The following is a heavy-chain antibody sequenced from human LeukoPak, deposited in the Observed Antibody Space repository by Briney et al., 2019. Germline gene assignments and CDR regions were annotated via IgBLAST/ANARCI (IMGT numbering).Heavy chain of an antibody. CDR2: ISYDGSNK. CDR3: ATPYYYDSRDDAFDI. V-gene: IGHV3-30-3*01. CDR1: GFTFSSYA. D-gene: IGHD3-22*01. Sequence: PGGSLRLSCAASGFTFSSYAMHWVRQAPGKGLEWVAVISYDGSNKYYADSVKGRFTISRDNSKNTLYLQMNSLRAEDTAVYYCATPYYYDSRDDAFDIWGQGTMVTVSS. J-gene: IGHJ3*02.